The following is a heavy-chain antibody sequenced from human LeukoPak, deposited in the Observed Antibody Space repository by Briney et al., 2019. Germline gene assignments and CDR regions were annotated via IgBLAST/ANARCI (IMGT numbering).Heavy chain of an antibody. CDR1: GGSFSGYY. CDR2: INHSGST. V-gene: IGHV4-34*01. D-gene: IGHD3-16*02. J-gene: IGHJ4*02. Sequence: SSETLSLTCAVYGGSFSGYYWSWIRQPPRKGLEWIGEINHSGSTNYNPSLKSRVTISVDTSKNQFSLKLSSVTAADTAVYYCARGAGHYDYVWGSYRPRPFDYWGQGTLVTVSS. CDR3: ARGAGHYDYVWGSYRPRPFDY.